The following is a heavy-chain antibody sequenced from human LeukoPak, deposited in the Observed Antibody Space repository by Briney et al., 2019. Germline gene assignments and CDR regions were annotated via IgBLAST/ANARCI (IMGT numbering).Heavy chain of an antibody. Sequence: PPETLCLTCTVSVGSLCRGSSYWSCIRHHPGKCLGWVGYIYYRGSTYYNSSLKSRVTISVDTSKNQFSLKLSSVTAADTAVYYCARATVTTFYFDYWGQGTLVTVSS. CDR2: IYYRGST. V-gene: IGHV4-31*03. CDR3: ARATVTTFYFDY. J-gene: IGHJ4*02. CDR1: VGSLCRGSSY. D-gene: IGHD4-17*01.